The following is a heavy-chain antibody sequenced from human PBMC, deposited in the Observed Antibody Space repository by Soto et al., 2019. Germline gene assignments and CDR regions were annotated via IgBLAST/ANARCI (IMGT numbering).Heavy chain of an antibody. CDR3: AKTACSGGSCYFRYYYYYMDV. Sequence: GGSLRLSCAASGFTFSSYAMSWVRQAPGKGLEWVSAISGSGGSTYYADSVKGRFTISRDNSKNTLYLQMNSLRAEDTAVYYCAKTACSGGSCYFRYYYYYMDVWGKGTTVTVSS. D-gene: IGHD2-15*01. CDR1: GFTFSSYA. CDR2: ISGSGGST. V-gene: IGHV3-23*01. J-gene: IGHJ6*03.